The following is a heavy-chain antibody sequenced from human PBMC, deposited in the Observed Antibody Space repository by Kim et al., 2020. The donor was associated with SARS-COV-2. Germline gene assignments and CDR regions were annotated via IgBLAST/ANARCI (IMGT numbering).Heavy chain of an antibody. D-gene: IGHD3-22*01. CDR1: GGTFSSYA. J-gene: IGHJ4*02. V-gene: IGHV1-69*13. Sequence: SVKVSCKASGGTFSSYAISWVRQAPGQGLEWMGGIIPIFGTANYAQKFQGRVTITADESTSTAYMELSSLRSEDTAVYYCARQSGYYDSSGYWDYWGQGTLVTVSS. CDR3: ARQSGYYDSSGYWDY. CDR2: IIPIFGTA.